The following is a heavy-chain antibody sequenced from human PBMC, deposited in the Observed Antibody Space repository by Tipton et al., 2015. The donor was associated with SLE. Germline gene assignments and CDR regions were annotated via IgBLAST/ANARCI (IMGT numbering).Heavy chain of an antibody. D-gene: IGHD3-10*01. CDR2: INPNSGGT. J-gene: IGHJ4*02. Sequence: QLVQSGAEVKKPGSSVKVSCKASGGTFSSYAINWVRQAPGQGLEWMGWINPNSGGTNYAQKFQGRVTMTRDTSISTAYMELSRLRSDDTAVYYCARDYYGSGSYYSGVDYWGQGTLVTVSS. CDR3: ARDYYGSGSYYSGVDY. CDR1: GGTFSSYA. V-gene: IGHV1-2*02.